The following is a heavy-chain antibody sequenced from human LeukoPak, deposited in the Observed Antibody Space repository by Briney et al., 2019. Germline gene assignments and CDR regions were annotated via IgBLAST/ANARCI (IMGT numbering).Heavy chain of an antibody. J-gene: IGHJ5*02. V-gene: IGHV3-7*03. CDR2: IKQDGSEK. CDR1: GFIFSSYW. CDR3: ARRQLNLDP. Sequence: PGGSLRLSCAASGFIFSSYWMSWVRQAPGKGLEWVANIKQDGSEKYYVDSVKGRFTISRDNAKNSLYLQMNSLRAEDTAVYYCARRQLNLDPWGQGTLVTVSS. D-gene: IGHD1-1*01.